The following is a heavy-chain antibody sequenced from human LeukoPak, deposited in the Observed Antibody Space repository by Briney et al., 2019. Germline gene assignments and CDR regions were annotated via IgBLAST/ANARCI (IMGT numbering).Heavy chain of an antibody. V-gene: IGHV4-34*01. Sequence: PSETLSLTCAVYGGSLTGYYWTWIRQAPGKGLEWVGEINPSRRTNYNPSLKSRVTISVDTSKNQFSLKLSSVTAADTAVYYCARGSPLDFDPWGQGTLVTVSS. CDR3: ARGSPLDFDP. CDR1: GGSLTGYY. CDR2: INPSRRT. J-gene: IGHJ5*02.